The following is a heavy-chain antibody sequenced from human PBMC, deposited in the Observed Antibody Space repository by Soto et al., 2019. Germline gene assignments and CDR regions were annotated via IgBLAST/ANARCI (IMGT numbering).Heavy chain of an antibody. CDR2: IAHDGSDI. CDR1: GFNFSIYS. Sequence: GGSLRLSCAASGFNFSIYSMHWVRQAPGKGLEWVAVIAHDGSDIYYDDSLKGRFTISRDNSNSTLYLHMNSLRPEDMAVYYCARAHYGILTGYQHNYYYYYGMDVWGQGTTVTVSS. CDR3: ARAHYGILTGYQHNYYYYYGMDV. D-gene: IGHD3-9*01. V-gene: IGHV3-30-3*01. J-gene: IGHJ6*02.